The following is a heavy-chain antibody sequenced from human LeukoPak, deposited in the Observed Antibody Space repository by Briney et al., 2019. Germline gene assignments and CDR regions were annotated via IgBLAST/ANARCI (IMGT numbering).Heavy chain of an antibody. CDR3: ARGASWYLDY. D-gene: IGHD6-13*01. CDR2: ITSSGDDI. V-gene: IGHV3-21*01. CDR1: GFSFRIYY. Sequence: GGSLRLSCAASGFSFRIYYMNWVRQAPGKGLEWVSSITSSGDDIYYTDSVKGRFTISRDKAKISLYLQTNSLRAEDTAVYYCARGASWYLDYWGQGTLVTVSS. J-gene: IGHJ4*02.